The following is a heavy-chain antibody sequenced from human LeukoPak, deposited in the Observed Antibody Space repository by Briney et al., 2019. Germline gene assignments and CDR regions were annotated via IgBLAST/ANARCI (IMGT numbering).Heavy chain of an antibody. D-gene: IGHD6-13*01. CDR2: ISWDGGST. J-gene: IGHJ4*02. V-gene: IGHV3-43*01. CDR3: AKANSSSWYLLGI. CDR1: GFTFDDYT. Sequence: GGSLRLSCAASGFTFDDYTMHWVRQAPGKGLEWVSLISWDGGSTYYADSVKGRFTFSRDNSKNSLYLQMNSLRTEDTALYYCAKANSSSWYLLGIWGQGTLVTVSS.